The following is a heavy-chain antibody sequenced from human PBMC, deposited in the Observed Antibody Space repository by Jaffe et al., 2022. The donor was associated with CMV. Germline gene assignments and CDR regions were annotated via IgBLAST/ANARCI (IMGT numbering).Heavy chain of an antibody. CDR1: GFSLTTRGGG. CDR3: AHMHSNGWLSHTLDY. J-gene: IGHJ4*02. Sequence: QITLRESGPTLVKPTQTLTLTCSFSGFSLTTRGGGVAWVRQPPGKALEWLALIYWDDDKRYSPSLKGRLTITQDTSKNQVVLTMTNVDPMDTATYYCAHMHSNGWLSHTLDYWGQGTLVTISS. V-gene: IGHV2-5*02. CDR2: IYWDDDK. D-gene: IGHD6-19*01.